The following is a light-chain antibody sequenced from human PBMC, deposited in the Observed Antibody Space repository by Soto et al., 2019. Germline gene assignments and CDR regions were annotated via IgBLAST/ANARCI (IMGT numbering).Light chain of an antibody. J-gene: IGKJ4*01. CDR3: QQYGNSPLT. CDR2: GAS. CDR1: QSVSSSS. V-gene: IGKV3-20*01. Sequence: EIVLTQSPGPLSLSPGERSTLSCRASQSVSSSSLAWYQQKPGQPPRLLVFGASTRAPGIPDRFSGSGSGTDLTLTISRLEPEDFAMFYCQQYGNSPLTFGGGTKVDI.